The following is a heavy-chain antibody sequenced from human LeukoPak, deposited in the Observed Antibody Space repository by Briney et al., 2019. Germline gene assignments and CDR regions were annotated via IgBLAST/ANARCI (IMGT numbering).Heavy chain of an antibody. D-gene: IGHD4-17*01. CDR1: GYTFTGYY. CDR2: INPNSGGT. V-gene: IGHV1-2*02. J-gene: IGHJ4*02. Sequence: ASVKVSCKSSGYTFTGYYMHWVRQAPGQGLEWMGGINPNSGGTNYAQKFQGRVTMTRDTSLSTAYMELSRLRSADTAVYYCARDYGDYFYWGQGTLVTVSS. CDR3: ARDYGDYFY.